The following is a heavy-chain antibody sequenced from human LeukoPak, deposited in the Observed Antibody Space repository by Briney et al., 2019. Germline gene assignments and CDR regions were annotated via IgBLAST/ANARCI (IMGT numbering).Heavy chain of an antibody. Sequence: ASVKLSCKASGYTFTGYYIHWVRQAPGQGLEWMGWINANSGGTNYAQKFQGRVTMTRDTSISTAYMELSRLRSDGTAVYYCGREDLGGDFAHHGGQGTLVTVP. V-gene: IGHV1-2*02. CDR3: GREDLGGDFAHH. CDR2: INANSGGT. J-gene: IGHJ4*02. CDR1: GYTFTGYY. D-gene: IGHD3-10*01.